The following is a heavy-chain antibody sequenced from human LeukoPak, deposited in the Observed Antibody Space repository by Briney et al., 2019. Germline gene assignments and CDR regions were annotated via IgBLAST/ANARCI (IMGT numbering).Heavy chain of an antibody. CDR2: ISSSGSTI. CDR3: ARRGALAATPYYYYMDV. V-gene: IGHV3-11*01. D-gene: IGHD2-15*01. CDR1: GFTFSDYY. J-gene: IGHJ6*03. Sequence: GGSLRLSCAASGFTFSDYYMSWIRQAPGKGLEWVSYISSSGSTIYYADSVKGRFTISRDNAKNSLYLQMNSLRAEDTAVYYCARRGALAATPYYYYMDVWGKGTTVTISS.